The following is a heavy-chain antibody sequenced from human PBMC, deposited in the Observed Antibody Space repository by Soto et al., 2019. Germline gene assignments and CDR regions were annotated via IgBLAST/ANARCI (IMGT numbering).Heavy chain of an antibody. J-gene: IGHJ3*01. CDR3: ARALRYIDRSYEAFDL. D-gene: IGHD3-9*01. CDR1: GGSFSTYV. CDR2: IIPISGTS. V-gene: IGHV1-69*13. Sequence: ASVKVSCKASGGSFSTYVIAWVRQAPGQGLEWMGGIIPISGTSNYAQKYQGRVAIIADESTNTVYMELSSLRSDDTAVYYCARALRYIDRSYEAFDLWGQGSMVTVSS.